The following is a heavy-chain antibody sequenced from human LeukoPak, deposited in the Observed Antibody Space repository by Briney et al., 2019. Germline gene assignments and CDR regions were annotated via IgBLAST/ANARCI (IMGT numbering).Heavy chain of an antibody. Sequence: SETLSLTCAVYGGSFSVYYWSWIRQPPGKGLEWIGEINHSGSTNYNPSLKSRVTISVDRSKTQSSLKLSSVTAADTAVYYCARGSYNWNYGYPFDYWGQGTLVTVSS. J-gene: IGHJ4*02. CDR2: INHSGST. V-gene: IGHV4-34*01. CDR1: GGSFSVYY. D-gene: IGHD1-7*01. CDR3: ARGSYNWNYGYPFDY.